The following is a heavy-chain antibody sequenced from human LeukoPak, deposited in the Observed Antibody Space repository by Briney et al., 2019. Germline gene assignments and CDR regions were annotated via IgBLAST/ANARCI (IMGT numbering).Heavy chain of an antibody. CDR1: GYTFTGYY. D-gene: IGHD6-6*01. Sequence: ASVKVSCKASGYTFTGYYMHWVRQAPGQGLEWMGWINPNSGGTNYAQKFQGRVTMTRDTSISTAYMELSRLRSDDTAVYYCARVYEYSSSSAHFDYWGQGTLVTVSS. V-gene: IGHV1-2*02. J-gene: IGHJ4*02. CDR3: ARVYEYSSSSAHFDY. CDR2: INPNSGGT.